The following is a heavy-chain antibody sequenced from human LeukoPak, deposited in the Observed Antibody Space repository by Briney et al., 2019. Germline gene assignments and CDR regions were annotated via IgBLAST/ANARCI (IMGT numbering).Heavy chain of an antibody. CDR1: GFTFSSYA. CDR2: ISYDGSNE. J-gene: IGHJ6*02. Sequence: GGSLRLSCAASGFTFSSYAMHWVRQAPGKGLEWVAVISYDGSNEYYADSVKGRFTISRDNSKNTLYLQMNSLRAEDTAVYHCSRETGAPAPIYDFWSACPYGMDVWGQGTTVTVSS. CDR3: SRETGAPAPIYDFWSACPYGMDV. D-gene: IGHD3-3*01. V-gene: IGHV3-30-3*01.